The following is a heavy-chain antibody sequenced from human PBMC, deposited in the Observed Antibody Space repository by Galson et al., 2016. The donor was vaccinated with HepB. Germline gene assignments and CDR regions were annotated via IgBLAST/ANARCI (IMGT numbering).Heavy chain of an antibody. J-gene: IGHJ4*02. V-gene: IGHV4-39*01. Sequence: SETLSLTCTVSGGSIGSSSYFWVWVRQPPGKGLEWIGSAYYSGSTTYSPSLKSRVTISVDMSSNQFSLKLRSVTAADTAIYYCADGALSRYWGQGITVAVSS. CDR2: AYYSGST. CDR1: GGSIGSSSYF. CDR3: ADGALSRY.